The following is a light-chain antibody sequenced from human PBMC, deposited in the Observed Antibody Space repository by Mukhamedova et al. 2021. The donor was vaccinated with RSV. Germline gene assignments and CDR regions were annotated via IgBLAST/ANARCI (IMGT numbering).Light chain of an antibody. CDR2: DAS. CDR3: HQRSNWR. V-gene: IGKV3-11*01. Sequence: GERATLSCRTSQSISTYLAWYQQKPGQAPRLLIYDASNRATDIPARFSGSGSGTDFTLTISSLEPEDFAVYYCHQRSNWRFGPGT. J-gene: IGKJ3*01. CDR1: QSISTY.